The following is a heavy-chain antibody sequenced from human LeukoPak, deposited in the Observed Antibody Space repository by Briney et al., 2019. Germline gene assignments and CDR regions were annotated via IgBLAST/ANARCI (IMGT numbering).Heavy chain of an antibody. CDR1: GDSVSVNSDV. Sequence: SQTLSLTCAISGDSVSVNSDVWNWIRQSPSRGLEWLGRTYYKSKWYNDYAVSVKSRITISLDTSKNQFSLQLNSVTPEDTAVYYCARDADWGYDAFDIWGQGTMVTVSS. CDR3: ARDADWGYDAFDI. CDR2: TYYKSKWYN. D-gene: IGHD7-27*01. J-gene: IGHJ3*02. V-gene: IGHV6-1*01.